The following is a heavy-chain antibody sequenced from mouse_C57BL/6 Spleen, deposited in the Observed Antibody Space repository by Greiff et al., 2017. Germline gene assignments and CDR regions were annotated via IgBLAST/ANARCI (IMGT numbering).Heavy chain of an antibody. Sequence: EVQLQQSGPGLVKPSQSLSLTCSVTGYSITSYYWHWIRKFPGNKLEYMGYISYSGSTYYNPSLKSRISITRDTSKNQNYLQLNSVTTEDTATYYCARIINTVHWYFDVWGTGTTVTVSS. CDR1: GYSITSYY. D-gene: IGHD1-1*01. V-gene: IGHV3-8*01. CDR3: ARIINTVHWYFDV. J-gene: IGHJ1*03. CDR2: ISYSGST.